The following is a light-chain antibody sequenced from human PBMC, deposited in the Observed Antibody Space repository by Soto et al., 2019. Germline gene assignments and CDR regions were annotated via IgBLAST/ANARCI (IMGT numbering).Light chain of an antibody. Sequence: QSVLTQPASVSGSPGQSITISCTGTSSDVGSYKFVSWLQQHPGRAPKLMIYEGSERPSGVSNRFSGSKSGNTASLTISGLQAEDEADYYCCSYAGSSTYVFGTGTKVTVL. J-gene: IGLJ1*01. V-gene: IGLV2-23*01. CDR1: SSDVGSYKF. CDR3: CSYAGSSTYV. CDR2: EGS.